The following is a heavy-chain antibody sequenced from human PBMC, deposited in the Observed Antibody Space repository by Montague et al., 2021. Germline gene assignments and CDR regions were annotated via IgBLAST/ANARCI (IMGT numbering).Heavy chain of an antibody. CDR2: IYYSGNS. J-gene: IGHJ5*02. Sequence: SETLSLTCTVSGASITGNIYYWSWIRQSPGKGLEWIGSIYYSGNSFYQPSLKSRITMAVDTSKNQFSLKLSSVTAADTAIYYCARVFSSWYVGWFDPWGQGTLVTVSS. D-gene: IGHD6-13*01. V-gene: IGHV4-39*07. CDR1: GASITGNIYY. CDR3: ARVFSSWYVGWFDP.